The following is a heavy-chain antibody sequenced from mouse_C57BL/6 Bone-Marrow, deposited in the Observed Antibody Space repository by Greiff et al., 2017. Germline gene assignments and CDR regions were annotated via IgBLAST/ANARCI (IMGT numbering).Heavy chain of an antibody. J-gene: IGHJ4*01. Sequence: EVKVEESGGGLVKPGGSLKLSCAASGFTFSSYAMSWVRQTPEKRLEWVATISDGGSYTYYPDNVKGRFTISRDNAKNNLYLQMSHLKSEDTAMYYCARGPLDYWGQGTSGTVSS. CDR2: ISDGGSYT. CDR1: GFTFSSYA. CDR3: ARGPLDY. V-gene: IGHV5-4*03.